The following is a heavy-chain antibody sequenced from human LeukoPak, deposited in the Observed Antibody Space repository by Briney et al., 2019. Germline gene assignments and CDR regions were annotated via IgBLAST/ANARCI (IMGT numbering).Heavy chain of an antibody. CDR2: IYYSGST. D-gene: IGHD3/OR15-3a*01. V-gene: IGHV4-39*01. CDR1: GGSISSSSYY. Sequence: PSETLSLTCTVSGGSISSSSYYWGWIRQPPGKGLEWIGSIYYSGSTYYNPSLKSRVTISVDTSKNQFSLKLSSVTAADTAVYYCASHVWTGSDDHFDYWGQGTLVTVSS. CDR3: ASHVWTGSDDHFDY. J-gene: IGHJ4*02.